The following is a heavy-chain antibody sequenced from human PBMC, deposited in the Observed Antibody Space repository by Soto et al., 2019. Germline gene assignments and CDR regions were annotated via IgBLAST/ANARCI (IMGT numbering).Heavy chain of an antibody. CDR3: ARDHRWGYEYGDYGDS. CDR1: GFSLDEYG. J-gene: IGHJ5*01. V-gene: IGHV3-20*04. Sequence: EVQLVESGGGVVRPGGSLRLACVVSGFSLDEYGMSWVRQAPGKGPEWVSGMHRNGNSTGYADSVKGRFTISRDDAKNSLYLQLYSLRAEGTAFYYCARDHRWGYEYGDYGDSWGHGTLVTVSS. CDR2: MHRNGNST. D-gene: IGHD4-17*01.